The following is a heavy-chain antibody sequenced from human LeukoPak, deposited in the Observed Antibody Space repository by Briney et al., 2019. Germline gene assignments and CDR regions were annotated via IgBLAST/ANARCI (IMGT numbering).Heavy chain of an antibody. CDR2: IYYSGST. CDR3: AGEYSYGHDAFDI. V-gene: IGHV4-59*01. D-gene: IGHD5-18*01. CDR1: GGSISSYY. J-gene: IGHJ3*02. Sequence: AETLSLTCTVSGGSISSYYWSWIRQPPGKGLEWIGYIYYSGSTNYNPSLESRVTISVDKYKNQLSLKLSSVTAADTAVYYCAGEYSYGHDAFDIWGQGTMVTVSS.